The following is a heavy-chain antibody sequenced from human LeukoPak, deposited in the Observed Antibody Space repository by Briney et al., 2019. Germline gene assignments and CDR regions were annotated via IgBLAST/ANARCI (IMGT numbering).Heavy chain of an antibody. CDR2: IYSGGST. CDR3: ASRATVTTDRFWFDP. J-gene: IGHJ5*02. CDR1: GFTVSSNY. Sequence: GGSLRLSCAASGFTVSSNYMSWVRQAPGKGLEWVSVIYSGGSTYYADSVKGRFTISRDNSKNTLYLQMNSLRAEDTAVYYCASRATVTTDRFWFDPWGQGTLVPVSS. V-gene: IGHV3-53*01. D-gene: IGHD4-11*01.